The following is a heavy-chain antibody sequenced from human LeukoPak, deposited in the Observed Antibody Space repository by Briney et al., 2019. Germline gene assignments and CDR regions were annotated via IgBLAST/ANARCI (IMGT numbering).Heavy chain of an antibody. D-gene: IGHD2-8*01. Sequence: GGSLRLSCAASGFTFNSYAMNWVRQAPGKGLEWVSSISGSGSHTYYADSVQGRYTVSRDNSKNTVNLHLNTVRAEDTAVYYCAKERVSSGMMEGVLHMWGQGTTVSVSS. J-gene: IGHJ3*02. CDR2: ISGSGSHT. CDR3: AKERVSSGMMEGVLHM. CDR1: GFTFNSYA. V-gene: IGHV3-23*01.